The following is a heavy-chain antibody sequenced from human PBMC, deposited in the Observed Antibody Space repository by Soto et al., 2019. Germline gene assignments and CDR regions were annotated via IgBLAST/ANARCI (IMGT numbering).Heavy chain of an antibody. CDR1: GYSFTSYW. D-gene: IGHD3-22*01. CDR2: IYPGDSDT. V-gene: IGHV5-51*01. CDR3: ARALLDYDSSGYYYFFDY. J-gene: IGHJ4*02. Sequence: GESLKISCKGSGYSFTSYWIGWVRQMPGKGLEWMGIIYPGDSDTRYSPSFQGQVTISADKSISTAYLQWSSLKAPDTAMYYCARALLDYDSSGYYYFFDYWGQGTLVTVSA.